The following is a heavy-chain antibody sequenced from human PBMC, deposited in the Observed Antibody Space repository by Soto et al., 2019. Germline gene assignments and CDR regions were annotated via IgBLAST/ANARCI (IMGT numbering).Heavy chain of an antibody. CDR3: ARDEVVTSAAYFGY. CDR2: IWYDGSNK. V-gene: IGHV3-33*01. D-gene: IGHD3-22*01. J-gene: IGHJ4*02. CDR1: GFTFSSYG. Sequence: QVQLVESGGGVVQPGRSLRLSCAASGFTFSSYGMHWVRQAPGKGLEWVAVIWYDGSNKYYADSVKGRFTISRDNSKNTLYLQMNSLSAEDTAVYYCARDEVVTSAAYFGYWGQGTLVTVSS.